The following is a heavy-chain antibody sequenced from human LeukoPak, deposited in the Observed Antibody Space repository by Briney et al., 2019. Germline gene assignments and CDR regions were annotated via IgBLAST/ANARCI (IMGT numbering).Heavy chain of an antibody. CDR1: GYTFTGYY. Sequence: ASVKVSCKASGYTFTGYYMHWVRQAPGQGLEWMGWINPNSGGTNYAQKFQGRVTMTRDTSISTAYMELSRLRSDDTAVYYCARSGYYYGSGSYRNFDYWGQGTLVTVSS. J-gene: IGHJ4*02. CDR3: ARSGYYYGSGSYRNFDY. CDR2: INPNSGGT. D-gene: IGHD3-10*01. V-gene: IGHV1-2*02.